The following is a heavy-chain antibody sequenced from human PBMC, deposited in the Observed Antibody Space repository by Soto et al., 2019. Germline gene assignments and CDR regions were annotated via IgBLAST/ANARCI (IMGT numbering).Heavy chain of an antibody. CDR2: IWYDGSNK. CDR1: GFTFSAYG. V-gene: IGHV3-33*01. CDR3: ARDGAPLTYGNYPGYYYYYMDV. Sequence: QVQLVESGGGVVQPGRSLRLSCAASGFTFSAYGMHWVRQAPGKGLEWVAVIWYDGSNKYYGDSVRGRFTISRDNSKNTLYLQMDSLTAEDTAVYYCARDGAPLTYGNYPGYYYYYMDVWGKGTTVTVSS. J-gene: IGHJ6*03. D-gene: IGHD4-17*01.